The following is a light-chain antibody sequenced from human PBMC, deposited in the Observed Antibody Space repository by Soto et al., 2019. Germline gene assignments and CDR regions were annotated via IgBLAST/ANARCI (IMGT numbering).Light chain of an antibody. CDR1: QSISSY. CDR3: QQSYSTPHT. CDR2: AAS. J-gene: IGKJ2*01. Sequence: DIQMTQSPSSLSASVGDRVTITCRASQSISSYLNWYQQKPGKAPKLLIYAASSLQSGFPSRFCGSGCGTDFTLTIISLQPEDFATYYCQQSYSTPHTFGHGTKVEIK. V-gene: IGKV1-39*01.